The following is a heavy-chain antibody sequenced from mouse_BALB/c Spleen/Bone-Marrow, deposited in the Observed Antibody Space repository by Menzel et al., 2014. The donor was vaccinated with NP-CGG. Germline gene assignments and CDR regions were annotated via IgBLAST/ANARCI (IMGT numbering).Heavy chain of an antibody. Sequence: EVQLQQSGPELVQPGASVKISCKASGYTFTDYNMHWVKQSLGKSLEWIGYIYPYNGGTGYNQKFKGKATLTVDNSSSTAYMENSSLSSEDSAVYYYSIFWNDWYFDFWGAGTTVTVSS. CDR2: IYPYNGGT. J-gene: IGHJ1*01. CDR1: GYTFTDYN. CDR3: SIFWNDWYFDF. V-gene: IGHV1S29*02.